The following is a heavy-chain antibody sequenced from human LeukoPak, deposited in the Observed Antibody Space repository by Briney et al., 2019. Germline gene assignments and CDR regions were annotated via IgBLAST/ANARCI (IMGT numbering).Heavy chain of an antibody. CDR1: GGSISSGDYY. V-gene: IGHV4-61*08. Sequence: PSQTLSLTCTVSGGSISSGDYYWSWIRQPPGKGLEWIGYIYYSGSTNYNPSLKSRVTISVDTSKNQFSLKLSSVTAADTAVYYCARDGPGYYYYMDVWGKGTTVTVSS. CDR2: IYYSGST. CDR3: ARDGPGYYYYMDV. J-gene: IGHJ6*03.